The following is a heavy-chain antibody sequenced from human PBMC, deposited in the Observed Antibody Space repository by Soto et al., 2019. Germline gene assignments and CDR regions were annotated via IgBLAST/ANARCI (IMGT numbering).Heavy chain of an antibody. Sequence: PGGSLRLSCSASGFTFSSSAMHWARQAPGKGLEYVSAISNNGVNTYYADSVKGRFTISRDNSKNTLYLQMNSLRAEDTAVYYCARGYYDFWSGYYPAGDYYYYGMDVWGQGTTVTVSS. CDR1: GFTFSSSA. V-gene: IGHV3-64*04. CDR3: ARGYYDFWSGYYPAGDYYYYGMDV. J-gene: IGHJ6*02. D-gene: IGHD3-3*01. CDR2: ISNNGVNT.